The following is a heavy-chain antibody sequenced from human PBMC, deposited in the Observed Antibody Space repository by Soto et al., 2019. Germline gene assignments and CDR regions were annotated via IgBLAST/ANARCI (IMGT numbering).Heavy chain of an antibody. CDR3: ARVALGEATTYYYYGMDV. J-gene: IGHJ6*02. V-gene: IGHV1-69*01. CDR2: IIPIFGTA. CDR1: GGTFSSYA. D-gene: IGHD3-16*01. Sequence: QVQLVQSGAEVEKPGSSVKVSCKASGGTFSSYAISRVRQAPGQGLEWMGGIIPIFGTANYAQKYQGRVTITAGESTSTAYMELSSLGSEDTAVYYCARVALGEATTYYYYGMDVWGQGTTVTVSS.